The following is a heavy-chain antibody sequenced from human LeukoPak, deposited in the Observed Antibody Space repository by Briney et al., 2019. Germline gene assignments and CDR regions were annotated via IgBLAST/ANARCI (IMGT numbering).Heavy chain of an antibody. D-gene: IGHD6-19*01. Sequence: SETLSLTCTVSGGSISSYYWSWIRRPPGKGLEWIGYIYYSGSTNYNPSLKSRVTISVDTSKNQFSLKLSSVTAADTAVYYCARAPEAVAGTGAFDIWGQGTMVTVSS. V-gene: IGHV4-59*01. J-gene: IGHJ3*02. CDR1: GGSISSYY. CDR2: IYYSGST. CDR3: ARAPEAVAGTGAFDI.